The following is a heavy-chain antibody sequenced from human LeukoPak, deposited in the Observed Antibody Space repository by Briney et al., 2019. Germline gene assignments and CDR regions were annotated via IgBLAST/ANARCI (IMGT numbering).Heavy chain of an antibody. Sequence: PGGSLGLSCAASGYTFGDYGMSWVRQVPGKGLEWVSGTNRRGDITGYADFVKGRFTISRDNSKNTLYLQMNSLRAEDTAVYYCAKSRGGSYYVAFDYWGQGTLVTVSS. CDR1: GYTFGDYG. D-gene: IGHD1-26*01. CDR2: TNRRGDIT. CDR3: AKSRGGSYYVAFDY. V-gene: IGHV3-20*04. J-gene: IGHJ4*02.